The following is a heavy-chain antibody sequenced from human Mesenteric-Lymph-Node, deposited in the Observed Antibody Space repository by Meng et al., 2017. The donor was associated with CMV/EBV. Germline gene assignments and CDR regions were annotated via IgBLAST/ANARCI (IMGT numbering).Heavy chain of an antibody. CDR2: ISASGSTI. CDR3: ARFSGNFGFGNLLSYYVMDV. V-gene: IGHV3-48*03. D-gene: IGHD3-10*01. Sequence: GESLKISCAASGFSFSDNEMTWVRQAPGKGLESVSYISASGSTIYYADSVKGRFTISRANAKKSLYLQMNSLRAEDAAVYYCARFSGNFGFGNLLSYYVMDVWGQGTTVTVSS. CDR1: GFSFSDNE. J-gene: IGHJ6*02.